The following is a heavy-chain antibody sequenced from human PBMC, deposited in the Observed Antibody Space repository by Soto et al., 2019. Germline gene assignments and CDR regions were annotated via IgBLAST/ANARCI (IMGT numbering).Heavy chain of an antibody. J-gene: IGHJ4*02. CDR3: VRVVAIPGYPDN. D-gene: IGHD5-12*01. V-gene: IGHV1-69*12. CDR1: GGTFSSYA. Sequence: QVQLVQSGAEVRQPASSVKVSCKTSGGTFSSYAISWVRQAPGQGLEWRGGIVPIVDTSTYAQKFQGRVTITADESTSTVYMELSSLRSDDTAVYYCVRVVAIPGYPDNWGQGTLYTVSS. CDR2: IVPIVDTS.